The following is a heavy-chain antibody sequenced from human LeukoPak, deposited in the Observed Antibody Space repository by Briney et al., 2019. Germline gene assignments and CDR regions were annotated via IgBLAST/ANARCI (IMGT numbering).Heavy chain of an antibody. V-gene: IGHV4-34*11. Sequence: PSETLSLTCAVYGGSFSGYYWSWLRQPPGKGLEWMGYKYHNSGATAYNPSLASRASISLDTSNNQFSLKLRSVTAADTAVYFCARLKLGAYFDLWGRGTLVTVSS. CDR3: ARLKLGAYFDL. J-gene: IGHJ2*01. CDR2: KYHNSGAT. CDR1: GGSFSGYY. D-gene: IGHD3-16*01.